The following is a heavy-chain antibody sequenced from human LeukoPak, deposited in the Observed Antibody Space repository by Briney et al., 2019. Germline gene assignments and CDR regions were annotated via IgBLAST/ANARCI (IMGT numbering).Heavy chain of an antibody. Sequence: PGGSLRLSCAASGFTFSSYGMSWVRQAPGRGLEWVSYISSSGSTIYYADSVKGRFTISRDNAKNSLYLQMNSLRAEDTAVYYCAELGITMIGGVWGKGTTVTISS. CDR1: GFTFSSYG. V-gene: IGHV3-48*04. CDR3: AELGITMIGGV. CDR2: ISSSGSTI. D-gene: IGHD3-10*02. J-gene: IGHJ6*04.